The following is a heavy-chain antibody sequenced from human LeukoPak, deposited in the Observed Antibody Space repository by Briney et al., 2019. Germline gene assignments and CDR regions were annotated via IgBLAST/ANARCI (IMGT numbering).Heavy chain of an antibody. CDR2: IYYSGST. CDR3: ARDLRSSGWFGP. D-gene: IGHD3-10*01. J-gene: IGHJ5*02. CDR1: GGSISSGGYY. V-gene: IGHV4-39*07. Sequence: SETLSLTCTVSGGSISSGGYYWSRIRQPPGKGLEWIGSIYYSGSTYYNPSLKSRVTISVDTSKNQFSLKLSSVTAADTAVYYCARDLRSSGWFGPWGRGTLVTVSS.